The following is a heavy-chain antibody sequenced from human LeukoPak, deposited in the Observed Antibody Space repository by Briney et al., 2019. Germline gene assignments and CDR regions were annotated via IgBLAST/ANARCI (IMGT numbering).Heavy chain of an antibody. CDR2: IYPSTGST. V-gene: IGHV1-46*01. Sequence: ASVKASCKSSAYTFTTYYIHWVRQAPGQGLEWIGMIYPSTGSTYYAQRFQGRVTMTRDTSTSTVYMELGSLTSDDTAVHYCARDWRIALVRGVINVPGGMNVWGQGTTVTVSS. J-gene: IGHJ6*02. CDR3: ARDWRIALVRGVINVPGGMNV. CDR1: AYTFTTYY. D-gene: IGHD3-10*01.